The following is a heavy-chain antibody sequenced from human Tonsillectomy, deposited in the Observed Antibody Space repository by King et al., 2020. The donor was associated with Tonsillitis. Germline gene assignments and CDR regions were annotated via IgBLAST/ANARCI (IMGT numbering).Heavy chain of an antibody. CDR3: AKESRFSSATFDY. CDR1: GFSFSYSD. CDR2: ISYDGISE. Sequence: QRQLVQSGGGAVQPGTSLRLSCAASGFSFSYSDIHWVRQAPGKGLEWVALISYDGISEFYADSVKGRFTISRDNSKNTLYLQMNGLRADDTAVYYCAKESRFSSATFDYWGQGTLVSVSS. V-gene: IGHV3-30*18. J-gene: IGHJ4*02. D-gene: IGHD3-3*01.